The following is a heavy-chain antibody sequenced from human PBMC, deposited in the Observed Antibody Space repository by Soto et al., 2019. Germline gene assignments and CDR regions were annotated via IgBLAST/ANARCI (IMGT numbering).Heavy chain of an antibody. D-gene: IGHD6-19*01. CDR3: ASSKAGAGHYHYHRMEV. J-gene: IGHJ6*02. CDR2: IDPSDSYT. V-gene: IGHV5-10-1*01. CDR1: GYSFTSYW. Sequence: GESLKISCKGSGYSFTSYWISWVRQMPGKGLEWMGRIDPSDSYTNYSPSFQGHVTISADKSISTAYLQWSSLKASDTAMYYCASSKAGAGHYHYHRMEVWGQGTQVNVSS.